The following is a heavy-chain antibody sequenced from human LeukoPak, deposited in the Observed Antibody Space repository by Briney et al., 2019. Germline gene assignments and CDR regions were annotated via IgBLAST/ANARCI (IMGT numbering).Heavy chain of an antibody. J-gene: IGHJ4*02. D-gene: IGHD6-13*01. CDR1: GFSFSSYG. Sequence: GGSLRLSCAASGFSFSSYGIHWVRQAPGKGPEWVAVIWYDGSNKYYADSVKGRFTISRDNSKNTLYLQMNSLRAEDTAVYYCAKRSAAAGTPDYWGQGTLVTVSS. CDR3: AKRSAAAGTPDY. V-gene: IGHV3-30*02. CDR2: IWYDGSNK.